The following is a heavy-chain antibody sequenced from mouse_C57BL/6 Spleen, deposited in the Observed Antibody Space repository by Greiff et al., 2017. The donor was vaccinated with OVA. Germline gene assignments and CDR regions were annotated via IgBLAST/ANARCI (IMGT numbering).Heavy chain of an antibody. CDR3: ARREYYRGFDY. CDR2: IYPGDGDT. V-gene: IGHV1-80*01. Sequence: QVQLQQSGAELVKPGASVKISCKASGYVFSSYWMNWVKQRPGKGLEWIGQIYPGDGDTNYNGKFKGKATLTADKSSSTAYMQLSSLTSEDSAVYFCARREYYRGFDYWGQGTTLTVSS. J-gene: IGHJ2*01. D-gene: IGHD2-14*01. CDR1: GYVFSSYW.